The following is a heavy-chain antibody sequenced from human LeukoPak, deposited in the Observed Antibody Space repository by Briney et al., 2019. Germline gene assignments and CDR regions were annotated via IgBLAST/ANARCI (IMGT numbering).Heavy chain of an antibody. V-gene: IGHV4-4*07. CDR2: ICTSRST. Sequence: SENDPLTCTVSGDSNSIDHWSSPRQPAGKGLEWIGRICTSRSTNYNPSLKSRVTMSVDTSKNQFSLKLSSVTAADTAVYYCARYSSAWSFFANWGQGTLVTVSS. D-gene: IGHD6-19*01. CDR3: ARYSSAWSFFAN. J-gene: IGHJ4*01. CDR1: GDSNSIDH.